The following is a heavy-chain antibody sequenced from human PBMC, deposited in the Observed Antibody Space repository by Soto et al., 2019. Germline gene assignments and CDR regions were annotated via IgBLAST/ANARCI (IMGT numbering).Heavy chain of an antibody. CDR1: GYTFTSYD. CDR2: MNPNSGNT. V-gene: IGHV1-8*01. D-gene: IGHD3-10*01. Sequence: ASVKVSCKASGYTFTSYDINWVRQATGQGLEWMGWMNPNSGNTGYAQKFQGRVTMTRNTSISTAYMELSSLRSEDTAVYYCARTMVRGVRDYYYHGMDVWGQGTTVTVSS. CDR3: ARTMVRGVRDYYYHGMDV. J-gene: IGHJ6*02.